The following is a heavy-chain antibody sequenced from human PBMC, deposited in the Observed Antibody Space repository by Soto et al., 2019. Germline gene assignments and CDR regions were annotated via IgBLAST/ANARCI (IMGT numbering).Heavy chain of an antibody. J-gene: IGHJ4*02. D-gene: IGHD4-17*01. V-gene: IGHV4-59*01. CDR2: IYYSGST. Sequence: LSLTCNVSSGSISSYYWSWIRQPPGNGLEWIGYIYYSGSTNYNPSLKSRVTISVDTSKNQFSLKLSSVTAADTAVYYCARLTRLRPGYFDYWGQGTLVTVS. CDR1: SGSISSYY. CDR3: ARLTRLRPGYFDY.